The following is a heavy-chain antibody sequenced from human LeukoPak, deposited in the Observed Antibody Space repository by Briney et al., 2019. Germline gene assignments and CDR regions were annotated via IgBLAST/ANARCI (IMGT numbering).Heavy chain of an antibody. CDR3: ARHDIYDSSYNWFDP. CDR1: GGSISSSSYY. J-gene: IGHJ5*02. Sequence: SSETLSLTCTVSGGSISSSSYYWGWIRQPPGKGLEWIGSIYYSGSTYYNPSLKSRVTISVDTSKNQFSLKLSSVTAADTAVYYCARHDIYDSSYNWFDPRGQGTLVTVSS. V-gene: IGHV4-39*01. CDR2: IYYSGST. D-gene: IGHD3-22*01.